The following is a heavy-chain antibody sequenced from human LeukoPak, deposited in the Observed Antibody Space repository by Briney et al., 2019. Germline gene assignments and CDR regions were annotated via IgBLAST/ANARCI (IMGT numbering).Heavy chain of an antibody. D-gene: IGHD3-22*01. CDR1: GFTFSSYA. V-gene: IGHV3-64*05. Sequence: GGSLRLSCSASGFTFSSYAMHWVRQAPGKGLEYVSAISSNGGSTYYADSVKGRFTISRDNSKNTLYIQMSSLRAEDTAVYYCVKENSSGSYYFDYWGQGTLVTVSS. CDR2: ISSNGGST. J-gene: IGHJ4*02. CDR3: VKENSSGSYYFDY.